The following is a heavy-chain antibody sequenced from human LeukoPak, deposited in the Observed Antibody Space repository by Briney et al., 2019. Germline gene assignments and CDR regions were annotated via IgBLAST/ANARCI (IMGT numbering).Heavy chain of an antibody. J-gene: IGHJ4*02. D-gene: IGHD3-10*01. CDR1: GGSISSSSYY. CDR3: ARITYYYGSGSYYLGDPFDY. CDR2: IYYSGST. Sequence: SETLSLTCTVSGGSISSSSYYWGWIRQPPGKGLEWIGSIYYSGSTYYNPSLKSRVTISVDTSKNQFSLKLSSVTAADTAVYYCARITYYYGSGSYYLGDPFDYWGQGTLVTVSS. V-gene: IGHV4-39*07.